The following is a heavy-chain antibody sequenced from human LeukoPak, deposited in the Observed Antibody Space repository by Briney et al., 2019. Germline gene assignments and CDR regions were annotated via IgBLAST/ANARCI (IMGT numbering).Heavy chain of an antibody. J-gene: IGHJ4*02. CDR2: ISSSGKTI. CDR1: GFTFSDYY. Sequence: GGSLRLSCAASGFTFSDYYMSWIRQTPGKGLEWISHISSSGKTIYYTDSVKGRFTISRDNTKNSLDLQMNDLRAEDTAVYYCAREQLIARYWGQGTLVTVSS. CDR3: AREQLIARY. V-gene: IGHV3-11*04. D-gene: IGHD1-1*01.